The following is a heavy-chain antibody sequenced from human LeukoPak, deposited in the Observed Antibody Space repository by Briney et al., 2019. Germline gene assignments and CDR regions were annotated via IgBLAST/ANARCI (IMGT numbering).Heavy chain of an antibody. V-gene: IGHV1-46*01. CDR3: ARVPPTRGGNSVESFDC. J-gene: IGHJ4*02. D-gene: IGHD4-23*01. Sequence: GASVKVSCKASGYTFTSYYMHWVRQAPGQGLEWMGIINPSGGSTSYAQKFQGRVTMTRDTSTSTVYMELSSLRSEDTAVYYCARVPPTRGGNSVESFDCWGQGTLVTVSS. CDR1: GYTFTSYY. CDR2: INPSGGST.